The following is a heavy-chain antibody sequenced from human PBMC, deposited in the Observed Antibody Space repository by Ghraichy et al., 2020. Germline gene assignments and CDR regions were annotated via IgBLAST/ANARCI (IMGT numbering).Heavy chain of an antibody. CDR3: ARGGRRGTTYWFDP. V-gene: IGHV1-8*01. Sequence: ASVKVSCKASGYTFTSYDINWVRQATGQGLEWMGWMNPNSGNTGYAQKFQGRVTMTRNTSISTAYMELSSLRSEDTGVYYCARGGRRGTTYWFDPWGQGTLVTVSS. J-gene: IGHJ5*02. D-gene: IGHD1-7*01. CDR1: GYTFTSYD. CDR2: MNPNSGNT.